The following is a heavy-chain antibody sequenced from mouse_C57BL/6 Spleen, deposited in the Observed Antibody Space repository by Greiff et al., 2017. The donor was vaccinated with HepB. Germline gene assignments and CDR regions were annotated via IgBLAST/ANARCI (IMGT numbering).Heavy chain of an antibody. CDR1: GYAFSSSW. D-gene: IGHD2-4*01. J-gene: IGHJ1*03. V-gene: IGHV1-82*01. CDR3: ARGGYDYEGLYFDV. Sequence: VQLQQSGPELVKPGASVKISCKASGYAFSSSWMNWVKQRPGKGLEWIGRIYPGDGETNYNGKFKGKATLTADKSSSTDYMQLRSLTSEDSAVYFCARGGYDYEGLYFDVWGTGTTVTVSS. CDR2: IYPGDGET.